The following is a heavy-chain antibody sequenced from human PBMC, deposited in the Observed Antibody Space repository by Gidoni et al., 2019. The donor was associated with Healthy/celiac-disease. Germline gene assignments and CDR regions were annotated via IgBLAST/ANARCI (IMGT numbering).Heavy chain of an antibody. CDR1: GGTFSSYA. J-gene: IGHJ6*02. CDR2: IIPILGIA. V-gene: IGHV1-69*04. Sequence: QVQLVQSGAEVKKPGSSVKVSCKASGGTFSSYAISWVRQAPGQGLEWMGRIIPILGIANYAQKFQVRVTITADKSTSTAYMELSSLRSEDTAVYYCASQAGVVIPPEGGMDVWGQGTTVTVSS. CDR3: ASQAGVVIPPEGGMDV. D-gene: IGHD3-3*01.